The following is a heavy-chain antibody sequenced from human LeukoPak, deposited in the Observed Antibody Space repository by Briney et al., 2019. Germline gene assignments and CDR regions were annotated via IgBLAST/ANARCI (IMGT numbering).Heavy chain of an antibody. D-gene: IGHD3-10*01. V-gene: IGHV5-51*01. Sequence: GESLKISCKGSGYTFTTYWIAWVRQMPGKGLEWMGIIYPGDYDTRYSPSFQGQVTISADESISTAYLQWSKLKASDTAMYYCARNYGSGNYYTPSDYWGQGTLVTVSS. CDR3: ARNYGSGNYYTPSDY. J-gene: IGHJ4*02. CDR1: GYTFTTYW. CDR2: IYPGDYDT.